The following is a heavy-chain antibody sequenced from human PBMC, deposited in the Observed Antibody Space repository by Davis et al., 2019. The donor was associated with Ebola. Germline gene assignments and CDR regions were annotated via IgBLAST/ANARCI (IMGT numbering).Heavy chain of an antibody. D-gene: IGHD2-21*01. CDR3: ATTMIETPGGFDY. J-gene: IGHJ4*02. CDR1: GGTFSSYT. Sequence: AASVKVSCKASGGTFSSYTISWVRQAPGQGLEWMGWINTNTGNPIYAQGFTGRFAFSLDTSVSTAYLQISRLKPEDAAVYYCATTMIETPGGFDYWGQGTLVTVSS. CDR2: INTNTGNP. V-gene: IGHV7-4-1*02.